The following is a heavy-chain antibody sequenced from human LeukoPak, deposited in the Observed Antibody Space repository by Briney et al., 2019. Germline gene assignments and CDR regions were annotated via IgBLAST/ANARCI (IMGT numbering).Heavy chain of an antibody. V-gene: IGHV3-53*01. Sequence: GGSLRLSCAASGFTFRNSWMHWVRQAPGKGLEWVSVIYSSGSTYYADSVKGRFTISRDNSKNTLYLQMNSLRAEDTAVYYCARVPYGGSSGSWGQGTLVTVSS. CDR1: GFTFRNSW. J-gene: IGHJ5*02. D-gene: IGHD2-15*01. CDR3: ARVPYGGSSGS. CDR2: IYSSGST.